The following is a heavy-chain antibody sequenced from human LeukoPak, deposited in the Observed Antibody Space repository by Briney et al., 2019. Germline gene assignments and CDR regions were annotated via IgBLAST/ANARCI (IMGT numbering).Heavy chain of an antibody. CDR3: ARDFDYGSGSYGLW. V-gene: IGHV3-33*01. Sequence: PGTSLRLSCAASGFTFRNYGMHWVRQAPGKGLEWVAAIWYDGSNKYYADSVKGRFTISRDNSKNTLYLQMNSLRAEDTAVYYCARDFDYGSGSYGLWWGQGTLVSVSS. CDR2: IWYDGSNK. D-gene: IGHD3-10*01. CDR1: GFTFRNYG. J-gene: IGHJ4*02.